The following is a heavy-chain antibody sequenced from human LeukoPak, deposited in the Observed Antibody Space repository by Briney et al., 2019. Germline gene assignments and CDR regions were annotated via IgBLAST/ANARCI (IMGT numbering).Heavy chain of an antibody. Sequence: TGGSLRLSCAASGFTFSSYAMHWVRQAPGKGLEYVSAISTNGDNAYYADSVKGRFAISRDNSKNTLYLQMGSLRTEDMAVYYCARDRGSNSYYFDYWGQGTLVTVSS. CDR1: GFTFSSYA. J-gene: IGHJ4*02. D-gene: IGHD1-26*01. V-gene: IGHV3-64*02. CDR2: ISTNGDNA. CDR3: ARDRGSNSYYFDY.